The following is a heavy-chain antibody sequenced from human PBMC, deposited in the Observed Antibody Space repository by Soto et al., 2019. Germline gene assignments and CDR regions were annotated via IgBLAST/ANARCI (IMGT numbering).Heavy chain of an antibody. Sequence: VQLVESGGGSVQPGGSLRLSCAASGFTFSSYYMTWVRQAPGKGLEWVDNIKQDGSEEFYVDSVKGRFSISRDNAKRSLYLQMNSLRAEDTAVYYCAGGSGWLFDSWCQGTPVTVSA. CDR3: AGGSGWLFDS. V-gene: IGHV3-7*03. CDR2: IKQDGSEE. J-gene: IGHJ4*02. D-gene: IGHD6-19*01. CDR1: GFTFSSYY.